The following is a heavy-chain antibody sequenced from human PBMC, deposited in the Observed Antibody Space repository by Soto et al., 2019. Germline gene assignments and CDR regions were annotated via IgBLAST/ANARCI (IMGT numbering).Heavy chain of an antibody. CDR2: INSSGSTI. V-gene: IGHV3-11*01. CDR3: AREDGSGYSYGRRFDY. D-gene: IGHD5-18*01. CDR1: GFTFSDYY. Sequence: GGSLRLSCAASGFTFSDYYMSWIRQAPGKGLEWVSYINSSGSTIYYADSVKGRFTISRDNAKNSLYLQMNSLRAEDTAVYYCAREDGSGYSYGRRFDYWGQGTLVTVSS. J-gene: IGHJ4*02.